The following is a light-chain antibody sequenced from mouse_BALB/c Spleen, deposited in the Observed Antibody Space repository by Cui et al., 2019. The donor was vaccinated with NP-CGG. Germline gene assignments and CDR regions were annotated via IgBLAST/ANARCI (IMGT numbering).Light chain of an antibody. J-gene: IGLJ1*01. Sequence: VVTPQSAPTTSPGETVTLTCRSSTGAVTTTNYANWVQEKPDHLFTGLIGGTNNRAPGVPARFSGSLIGDKAALTITGAQTEDEAIYFCTLWYSNHWVFGGGTKLTVL. CDR2: GTN. CDR3: TLWYSNHWV. CDR1: TGAVTTTNY. V-gene: IGLV1*01.